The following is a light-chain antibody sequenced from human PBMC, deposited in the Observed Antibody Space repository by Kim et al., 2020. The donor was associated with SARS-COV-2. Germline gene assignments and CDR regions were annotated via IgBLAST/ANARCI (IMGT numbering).Light chain of an antibody. Sequence: SPGQTASITCSGDNLGDKYACWYQQKPGQSPVLVIYQDSKRPSGIPERFSGSNSGNTATLTISGTQAMDEADYYCQAWDSSTHVVFGGGTQLTVL. CDR2: QDS. V-gene: IGLV3-1*01. J-gene: IGLJ2*01. CDR3: QAWDSSTHVV. CDR1: NLGDKY.